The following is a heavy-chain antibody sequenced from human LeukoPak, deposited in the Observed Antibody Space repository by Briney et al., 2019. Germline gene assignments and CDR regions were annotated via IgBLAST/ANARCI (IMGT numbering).Heavy chain of an antibody. CDR2: INPSGGST. D-gene: IGHD3-22*01. Sequence: ASVKVSCKASGYTFTSYYMHWVRQAPGQGLEWMGIINPSGGSTSYAQKFQGRVTMTRDTSTSTVYMELSSLRSEDTAVYYCARSPPYYDSSGYIIDYWGRGTLVTVSS. CDR1: GYTFTSYY. CDR3: ARSPPYYDSSGYIIDY. J-gene: IGHJ4*02. V-gene: IGHV1-46*01.